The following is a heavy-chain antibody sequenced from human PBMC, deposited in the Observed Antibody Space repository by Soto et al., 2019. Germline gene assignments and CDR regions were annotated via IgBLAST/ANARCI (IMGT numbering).Heavy chain of an antibody. J-gene: IGHJ4*02. CDR3: TTVFDF. CDR2: IDSRGSGT. V-gene: IGHV3-74*01. Sequence: VQLVESGGGLVQPGGSLRLSCATSGLTLTNYWMHWVRQDPGKGLVWVSRIDSRGSGTSYADSVKGRFTISRDIAKNTLYLQMNSLRAEDTAVYYCTTVFDFWGQGTLVTVSS. CDR1: GLTLTNYW.